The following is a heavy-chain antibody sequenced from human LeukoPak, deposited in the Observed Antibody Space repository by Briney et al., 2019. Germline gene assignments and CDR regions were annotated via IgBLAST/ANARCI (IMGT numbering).Heavy chain of an antibody. J-gene: IGHJ4*02. CDR1: GFTFSSYG. Sequence: GGSLRPSCGASGFTFSSYGIHWVRQAPGKGLEWVAVIWYDGTNKHYADSVKGRLTISRDNSKNTVYLQMNSVRAEDTAVYYCARGSSTEAFDYWGQGTLVTVSS. V-gene: IGHV3-33*01. CDR2: IWYDGTNK. CDR3: ARGSSTEAFDY. D-gene: IGHD1-26*01.